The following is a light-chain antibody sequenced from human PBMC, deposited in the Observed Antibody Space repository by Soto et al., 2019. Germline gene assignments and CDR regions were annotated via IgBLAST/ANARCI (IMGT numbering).Light chain of an antibody. CDR1: SSDVSAYNY. CDR3: CSYAGRYTRV. J-gene: IGLJ3*02. CDR2: DVS. Sequence: QSVLTQPRSVSGSPGQSITISCTGTSSDVSAYNYVSWYQQHPGKAPKIMIYDVSKWPSGVPDRFSGSKSGNTASLTISGLQTEDEADYYCCSYAGRYTRVFGGGTKLTVL. V-gene: IGLV2-11*01.